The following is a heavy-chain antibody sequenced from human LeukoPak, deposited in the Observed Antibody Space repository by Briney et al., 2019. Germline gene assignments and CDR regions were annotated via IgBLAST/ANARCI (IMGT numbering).Heavy chain of an antibody. CDR1: GYTFTGYY. J-gene: IGHJ6*03. V-gene: IGHV1-2*02. CDR3: ARDWNVNYYYYMDV. D-gene: IGHD1-1*01. CDR2: INPNSGGT. Sequence: ASVTVSCKASGYTFTGYYMHWVRQAPGQGLEWMGWINPNSGGTNYAQKFQGRVTMTRDTSIGTAYMELSRLRSDDTAVYYCARDWNVNYYYYMDVWGKGTTVTVSS.